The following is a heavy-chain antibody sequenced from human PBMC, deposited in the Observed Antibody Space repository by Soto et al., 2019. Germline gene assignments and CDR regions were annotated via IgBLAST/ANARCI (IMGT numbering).Heavy chain of an antibody. J-gene: IGHJ4*02. Sequence: ETLSLTCTVFTDSNNFSNSYWGWIRQPPGEGLQWIGSSSYNGGTFFNPSLKGRVDISIDASKRQSSLQVTSVTAADSAVYYCARHRIEVVWRGFDYWGQGGPVTVSS. CDR3: ARHRIEVVWRGFDY. CDR1: TDSNNFSNSY. D-gene: IGHD1-1*01. V-gene: IGHV4-39*01. CDR2: SSYNGGT.